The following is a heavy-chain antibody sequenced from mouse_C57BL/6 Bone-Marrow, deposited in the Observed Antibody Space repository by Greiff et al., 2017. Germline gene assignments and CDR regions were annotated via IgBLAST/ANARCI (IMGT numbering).Heavy chain of an antibody. J-gene: IGHJ2*01. Sequence: EVQLQQSGPVLVKPGASVKMSCKASGYTFTDYYMNWVKQSPGQSLEWIGVINPYNGGTSYNQKFKGKATLTVDKSSSTAYMELNSLTSEDSAVYYWARSTMVTPYYFDYWGQGTTLTVSA. CDR3: ARSTMVTPYYFDY. D-gene: IGHD2-2*01. CDR1: GYTFTDYY. CDR2: INPYNGGT. V-gene: IGHV1-19*01.